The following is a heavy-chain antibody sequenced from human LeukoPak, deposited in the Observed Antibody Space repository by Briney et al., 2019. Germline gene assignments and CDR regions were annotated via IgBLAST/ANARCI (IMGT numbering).Heavy chain of an antibody. V-gene: IGHV4-4*07. CDR1: GGSLSSYH. J-gene: IGHJ4*02. CDR2: IYTSGST. Sequence: SETLSLTCTVSGGSLSSYHWSWIRQPAGKGLEWIGRIYTSGSTNYNPSLKSRVTISVDKSKNQFSLKLSSVTAADTAVYYCAREAYYDSSGYYQRVSYYWGQGTLGTVSS. CDR3: AREAYYDSSGYYQRVSYY. D-gene: IGHD3-22*01.